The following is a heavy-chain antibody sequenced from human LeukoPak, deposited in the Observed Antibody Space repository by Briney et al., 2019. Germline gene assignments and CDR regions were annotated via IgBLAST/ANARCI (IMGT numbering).Heavy chain of an antibody. V-gene: IGHV3-30*01. CDR3: ARGPSSRSGKQDS. Sequence: GKSLRLSCTASEFTFNNFALHWVRQAPGKGLEWMAVISSNGNKIYYADSVRGRFTIFRDTSNKTVSLHMNDMRVEDTAFYYCARGPSSRSGKQDSWGRGTLVTVSS. J-gene: IGHJ4*02. D-gene: IGHD6-6*01. CDR1: EFTFNNFA. CDR2: ISSNGNKI.